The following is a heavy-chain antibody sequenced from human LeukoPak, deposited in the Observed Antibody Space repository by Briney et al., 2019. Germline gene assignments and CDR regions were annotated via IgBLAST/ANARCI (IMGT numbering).Heavy chain of an antibody. V-gene: IGHV1-69*05. CDR1: GGTFSSYA. Sequence: SVKVSCKASGGTFSSYAISWVRQAPGQGLEWMGRIIPIFGTANYAQKFQGRVTITTDESTSTAYMELSSLRTEDTAVYYCARATPGYSYGADYWGQGTLVTVSS. J-gene: IGHJ4*02. D-gene: IGHD5-18*01. CDR3: ARATPGYSYGADY. CDR2: IIPIFGTA.